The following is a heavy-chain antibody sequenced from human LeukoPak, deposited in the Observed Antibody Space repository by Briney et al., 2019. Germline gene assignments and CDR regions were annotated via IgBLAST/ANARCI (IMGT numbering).Heavy chain of an antibody. J-gene: IGHJ3*02. CDR2: ISASGNT. CDR1: GGSISSYY. CDR3: ARTNLPDTLGAFDI. V-gene: IGHV4-4*07. Sequence: SETPSLTCTVSGGSISSYYWSWIRQPAGKGLEWIGRISASGNTNYNPSLKSRVTMSLDTSKNQFSLKLSSVTAADTAVYYCARTNLPDTLGAFDIWGQGTKATVSS. D-gene: IGHD2-2*01.